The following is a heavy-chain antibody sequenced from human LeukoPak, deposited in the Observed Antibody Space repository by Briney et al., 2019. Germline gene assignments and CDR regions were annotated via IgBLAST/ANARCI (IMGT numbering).Heavy chain of an antibody. CDR2: IIPIFGTA. Sequence: SVKVSCKASGGTFSSYAISWVRQAPGQGLEWMGGIIPIFGTANYAQKFQGRVTMTRNTSISTAYMELSSLRSEDTAVYYCARDFWSGYCIYWGQGTLVTVSS. J-gene: IGHJ4*02. CDR1: GGTFSSYA. CDR3: ARDFWSGYCIY. V-gene: IGHV1-69*05. D-gene: IGHD3-3*01.